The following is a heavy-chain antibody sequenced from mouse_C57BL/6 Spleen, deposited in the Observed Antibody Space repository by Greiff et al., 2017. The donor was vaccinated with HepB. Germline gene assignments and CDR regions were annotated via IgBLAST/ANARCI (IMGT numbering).Heavy chain of an antibody. Sequence: EVMLVESGGGLVQPGGSLKLSCAASGFTFSDYYMYWVRQTPEKRLEWVAYISNGGGSTYYPDTVKGRFTISRDNAKNTLYLQMSRLKSEDTAMYYCASLYSNYGLAYWGQGTLVTVSA. CDR2: ISNGGGST. D-gene: IGHD2-5*01. CDR3: ASLYSNYGLAY. CDR1: GFTFSDYY. V-gene: IGHV5-12*01. J-gene: IGHJ3*01.